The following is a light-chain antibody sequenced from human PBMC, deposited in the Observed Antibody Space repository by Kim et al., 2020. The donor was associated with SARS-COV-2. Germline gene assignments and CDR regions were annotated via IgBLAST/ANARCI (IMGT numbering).Light chain of an antibody. CDR3: QVWDSSDDHRVV. V-gene: IGLV3-21*04. CDR1: SIGSKS. Sequence: SYELTQPPSVSVAPGKTARITCGGISIGSKSVHWYQQKPGQAPVLVISYDSVRPSGIPERFSGSNSGNTATVTISRVEAGDEADYYCQVWDSSDDHRVVFGGGTKLTVL. CDR2: YDS. J-gene: IGLJ2*01.